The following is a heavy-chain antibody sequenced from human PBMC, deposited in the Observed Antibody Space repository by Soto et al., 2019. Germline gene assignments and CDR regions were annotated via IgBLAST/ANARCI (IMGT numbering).Heavy chain of an antibody. CDR1: GYSFAGYW. J-gene: IGHJ4*02. CDR2: IDPSDSHT. CDR3: ARQIYDSDTGPHFQYYSDC. Sequence: GESLKISCKGSGYSFAGYWITWVRQKPWKGLEWMGRIDPSDSHTYYSPSFRGHVTISATKSITTVFLQWSSLRASDTAMYYCARQIYDSDTGPHFQYYSDCLGKGTPVIVSS. V-gene: IGHV5-10-1*01. D-gene: IGHD3-22*01.